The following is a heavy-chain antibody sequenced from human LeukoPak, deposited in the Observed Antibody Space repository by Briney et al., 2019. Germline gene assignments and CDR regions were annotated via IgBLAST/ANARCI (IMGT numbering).Heavy chain of an antibody. CDR1: GFTFNSHA. D-gene: IGHD3-3*01. Sequence: GGSLRLSCAASGFTFNSHAMTWVRQAPGKGLEWVSVIYSGGSTYYADSVKGRFTISRDNSKNTLYLQMNSLRAEDTAVYYCARDLLEWYFDYWGQGTLVTVSS. CDR2: IYSGGST. V-gene: IGHV3-66*01. CDR3: ARDLLEWYFDY. J-gene: IGHJ4*02.